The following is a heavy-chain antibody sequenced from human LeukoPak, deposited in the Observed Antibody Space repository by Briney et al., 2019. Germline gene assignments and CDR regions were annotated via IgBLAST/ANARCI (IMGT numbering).Heavy chain of an antibody. D-gene: IGHD1-1*01. CDR2: IDRAGSIDT. J-gene: IGHJ4*02. CDR3: AIDVQDDLDF. CDR1: GFTFSTYV. Sequence: GGSLRLSRAASGFTFSTYVMKWVRQTPERGLEWVSTIDRAGSIDTHYADSVRGRFIISRDNSKNTLYLQMNSLRAEDTAVYYSAIDVQDDLDFWGQGTLVTVSS. V-gene: IGHV3-23*01.